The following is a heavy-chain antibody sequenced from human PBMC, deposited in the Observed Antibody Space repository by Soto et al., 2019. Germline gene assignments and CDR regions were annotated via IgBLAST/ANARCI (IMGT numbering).Heavy chain of an antibody. CDR3: ARSSNPAMFDY. V-gene: IGHV1-46*01. CDR1: GYTFTSYY. D-gene: IGHD5-18*01. J-gene: IGHJ4*02. CDR2: INPSGGSA. Sequence: GASVKVSCKASGYTFTSYYMHWVRQAPGQGLEWMGIINPSGGSASYAQKFQGRVTMTRDTSTSTVYMELSSLRSEDTAVYYCARSSNPAMFDYWGQGTLVTVSS.